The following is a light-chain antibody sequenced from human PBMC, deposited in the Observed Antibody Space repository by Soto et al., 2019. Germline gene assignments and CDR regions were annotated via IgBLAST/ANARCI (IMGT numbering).Light chain of an antibody. CDR3: HQSHSSPYT. V-gene: IGKV1-39*01. Sequence: DIQMTQSPSSLSASVGDRDTITCRASQSISTYLNWYQHKSGKAPILLIYGASRLQSGVPSRFRGSGSGTDVTPDINSLQHEDFGTYYCHQSHSSPYTFGQGTKMEIK. J-gene: IGKJ2*01. CDR2: GAS. CDR1: QSISTY.